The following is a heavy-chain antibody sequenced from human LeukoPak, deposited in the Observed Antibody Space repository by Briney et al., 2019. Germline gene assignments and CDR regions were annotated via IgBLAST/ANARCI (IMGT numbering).Heavy chain of an antibody. Sequence: ASVKVSCKASGYTFTGYYMHWVRQAPGQGLEWMGWISAYNGNTNYAQKHQGRVTMTTDTSTSTAYMELRSLRSDDTAVYYCARTTVDIVVVPAAQIVDYWGQGTLVTVSS. D-gene: IGHD2-2*03. CDR1: GYTFTGYY. J-gene: IGHJ4*02. CDR2: ISAYNGNT. V-gene: IGHV1-18*04. CDR3: ARTTVDIVVVPAAQIVDY.